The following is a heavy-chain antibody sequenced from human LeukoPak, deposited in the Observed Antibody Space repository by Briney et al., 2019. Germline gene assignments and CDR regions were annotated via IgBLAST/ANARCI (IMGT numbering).Heavy chain of an antibody. D-gene: IGHD2-15*01. CDR2: MNPNSGNT. CDR3: ARAPGYCSGGSCYKYYYYMDV. CDR1: GYTFTSYD. Sequence: GASVKVSCKASGYTFTSYDINWVRQATGQGLEWMGWMNPNSGNTGYAQKFQGRVTMTRNTSISTAYMELSSLRSDDTAVYYCARAPGYCSGGSCYKYYYYMDVWGKGTTVTISS. V-gene: IGHV1-8*01. J-gene: IGHJ6*03.